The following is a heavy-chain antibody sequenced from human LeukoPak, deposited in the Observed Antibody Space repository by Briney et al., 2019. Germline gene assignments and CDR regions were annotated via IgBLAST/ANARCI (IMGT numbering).Heavy chain of an antibody. V-gene: IGHV3-53*01. CDR1: GFTVRTNY. D-gene: IGHD3-10*01. CDR2: IYSDGST. Sequence: GGSLRLSCAASGFTVRTNYMSWVRQAPGKGLEWVSVIYSDGSTKYADSVKGRFTISRDNSKNTLYLQMNSPRAEDTAVYYCAATTYYYDSGSYGLFDYWGQGTLVTVSS. CDR3: AATTYYYDSGSYGLFDY. J-gene: IGHJ4*02.